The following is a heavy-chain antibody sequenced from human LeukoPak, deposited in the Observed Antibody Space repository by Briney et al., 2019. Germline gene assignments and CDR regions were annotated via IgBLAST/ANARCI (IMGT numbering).Heavy chain of an antibody. CDR1: GFTFSSYS. D-gene: IGHD4-23*01. CDR3: ARDSSMTTVVTPDNWFDP. V-gene: IGHV3-21*01. Sequence: GGSLRLSCAASGFTFSSYSMSWVRQAPGKGLEWVSSISSSSSYIYYADSVKGRFTISRDNAKNSLYLQMNSLRAEGTAVYYCARDSSMTTVVTPDNWFDPWGQGTLVTVSS. CDR2: ISSSSSYI. J-gene: IGHJ5*02.